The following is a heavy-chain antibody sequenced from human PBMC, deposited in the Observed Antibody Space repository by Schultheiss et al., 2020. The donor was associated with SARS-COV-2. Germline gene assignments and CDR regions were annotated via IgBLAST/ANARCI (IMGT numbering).Heavy chain of an antibody. V-gene: IGHV3-23*01. Sequence: GGSLRLSCAASGFTFSSYAMSWVRQAPGKGLEWVSAISGSGGSTYYADSVKGRFTISRDNSKNTLYLQMNSLRAEDTAVYYCARDPSLLWFGESLDYWGQGTLVTVSS. CDR1: GFTFSSYA. CDR2: ISGSGGST. CDR3: ARDPSLLWFGESLDY. J-gene: IGHJ4*02. D-gene: IGHD3-10*01.